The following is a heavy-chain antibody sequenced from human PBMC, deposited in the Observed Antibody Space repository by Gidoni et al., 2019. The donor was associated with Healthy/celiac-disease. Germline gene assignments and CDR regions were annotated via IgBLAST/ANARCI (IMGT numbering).Heavy chain of an antibody. V-gene: IGHV4-30-2*01. CDR3: ASGSSRLPLPIDY. D-gene: IGHD1-26*01. CDR1: GRSLSSGGYS. Sequence: QLQLQESSSGLVQPSQTLSLTCAFPGRSLSSGGYSWSWIRQPPGTGLEWIGYIYHSGSTYYNPSLKSRVTISVDRSKNQFSLKLSSVTAADTAVYYCASGSSRLPLPIDYWGQGTLVTVSS. J-gene: IGHJ4*02. CDR2: IYHSGST.